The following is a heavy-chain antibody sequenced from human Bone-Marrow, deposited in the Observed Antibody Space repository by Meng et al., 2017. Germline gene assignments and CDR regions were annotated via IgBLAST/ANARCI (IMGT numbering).Heavy chain of an antibody. V-gene: IGHV3-33*01. J-gene: IGHJ3*02. CDR3: ARGSSYGSNAFDI. D-gene: IGHD5-18*01. CDR1: GFTFSSYG. Sequence: GESLKISCAASGFTFSSYGMHWVRQAPGKGLEWVAVIWYDGSNKYYADSVKGRFTISRDNSKNTLYLQMNSLRAEDTAVYYCARGSSYGSNAFDIWGQGTMVTVPS. CDR2: IWYDGSNK.